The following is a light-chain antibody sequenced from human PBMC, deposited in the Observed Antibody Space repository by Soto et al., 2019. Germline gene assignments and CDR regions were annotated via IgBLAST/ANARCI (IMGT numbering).Light chain of an antibody. V-gene: IGKV1-5*03. CDR3: QQFKSGTWT. CDR1: QTISSW. J-gene: IGKJ1*01. Sequence: IPMTQSHSTMSASLLDTATIICQASQTISSWLAWYQQKPGKAPKLLIYKASTLKSGVPSRFSGSGSGTEFILTINGLQPDDFATYFCQQFKSGTWTFGQGTKVDIK. CDR2: KAS.